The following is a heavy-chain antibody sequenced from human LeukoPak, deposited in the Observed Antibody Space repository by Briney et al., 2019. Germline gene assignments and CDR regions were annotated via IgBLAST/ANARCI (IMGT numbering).Heavy chain of an antibody. CDR3: ARGPTTDYDVLTGYYYFDY. D-gene: IGHD3-9*01. V-gene: IGHV4-34*01. J-gene: IGHJ4*02. CDR1: GGSFSGYF. CDR2: INHSGST. Sequence: SETLSLTCAVSGGSFSGYFWTWIRQPPGQGLEWIGEINHSGSTNYNPSLKSRVTISLDTSKSQFSLKLSSMTAADTAVYFCARGPTTDYDVLTGYYYFDYWGQGTLVTVSS.